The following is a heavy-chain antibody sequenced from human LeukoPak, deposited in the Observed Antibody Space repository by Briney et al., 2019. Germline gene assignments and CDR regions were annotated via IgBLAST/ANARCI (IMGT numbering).Heavy chain of an antibody. CDR1: GFTVSSNY. Sequence: GGSLRLSCAASGFTVSSNYMSWVRQAPGKGLEWVSVIYSGGSTYYADSVKGRFTISRDNSKNTLYLQMNSLRAEDTAVYYCAKHLWRDLLWFGEGYYFGYRGQGTLVTVSS. CDR2: IYSGGST. J-gene: IGHJ4*02. V-gene: IGHV3-66*04. D-gene: IGHD3-10*01. CDR3: AKHLWRDLLWFGEGYYFGY.